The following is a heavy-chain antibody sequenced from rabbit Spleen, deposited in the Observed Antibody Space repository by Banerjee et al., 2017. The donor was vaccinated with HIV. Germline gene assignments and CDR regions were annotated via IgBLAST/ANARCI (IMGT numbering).Heavy chain of an antibody. CDR3: ARDLVAVIGWNFNL. D-gene: IGHD1-1*01. Sequence: QEQLTETGGGLVKPEGSLTLTCKASGVSLNDKDVMCWVRQAPGKGLEWIACINIVTGKSVYASWAKGRFIMSSTSSTTVTLQMTSLTAADTATYFCARDLVAVIGWNFNLWGPGTLVTVS. V-gene: IGHV1S45*01. CDR1: GVSLNDKDV. CDR2: INIVTGKS. J-gene: IGHJ4*01.